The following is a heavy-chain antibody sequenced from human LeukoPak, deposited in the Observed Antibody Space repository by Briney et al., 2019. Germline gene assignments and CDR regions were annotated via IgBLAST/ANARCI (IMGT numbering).Heavy chain of an antibody. V-gene: IGHV4-34*01. CDR3: ARVPRIATNYYGMDV. J-gene: IGHJ6*02. CDR1: GGSFSGYY. D-gene: IGHD6-13*01. CDR2: INHSGST. Sequence: SETLSLTCAVYGGSFSGYYWSWIRQPPGKGLEWIGEINHSGSTNYNPSLKSRVTISVDTSKNQFSLKLSSVTAADTAVYYCARVPRIATNYYGMDVWGQGTTVTVSS.